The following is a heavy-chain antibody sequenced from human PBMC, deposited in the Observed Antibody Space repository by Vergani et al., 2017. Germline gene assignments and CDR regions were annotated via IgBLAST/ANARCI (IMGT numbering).Heavy chain of an antibody. Sequence: QVQLVQSGAEVKKPGASVKVSCKASGGTFSSYAISWVRQAPGQGLEWMGRIIPILGIANYAQKFQGRVTSTADKSTSTAYMELSSLSAEDTAVYYCARDGGDGGNSGWFDPWGQGTLVTVSS. V-gene: IGHV1-69*04. CDR2: IIPILGIA. D-gene: IGHD4-23*01. J-gene: IGHJ5*02. CDR3: ARDGGDGGNSGWFDP. CDR1: GGTFSSYA.